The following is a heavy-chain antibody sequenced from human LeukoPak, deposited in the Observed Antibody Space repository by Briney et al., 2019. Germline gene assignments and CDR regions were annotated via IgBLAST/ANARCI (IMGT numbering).Heavy chain of an antibody. J-gene: IGHJ4*02. D-gene: IGHD6-13*01. CDR1: GFTFSSYA. CDR3: ARDYSSSWYTQRLDY. V-gene: IGHV3-23*01. Sequence: GGSLRLSCAASGFTFSSYAMSWVRQAPGKGLEWVSAISGSDDSTYYVDSVKGRFTISRDNSKNTLYLQMNSLRAEDTAVYYCARDYSSSWYTQRLDYWGQGTLVTVSS. CDR2: ISGSDDST.